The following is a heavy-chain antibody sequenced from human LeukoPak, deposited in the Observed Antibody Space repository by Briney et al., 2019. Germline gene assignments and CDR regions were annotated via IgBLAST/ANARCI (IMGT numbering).Heavy chain of an antibody. CDR2: INTDNGNT. CDR3: ARKGCTGDCYRFDP. Sequence: GASVKVSCKASGYTFNTYGISWVRQAPGQRPEWMGWINTDNGNTKYAQKFQGRVTMTTDTSTSTDYMELSSLRSDDTAVYYCARKGCTGDCYRFDPWGQGTLVTVSS. V-gene: IGHV1-18*01. D-gene: IGHD2-21*02. J-gene: IGHJ5*02. CDR1: GYTFNTYG.